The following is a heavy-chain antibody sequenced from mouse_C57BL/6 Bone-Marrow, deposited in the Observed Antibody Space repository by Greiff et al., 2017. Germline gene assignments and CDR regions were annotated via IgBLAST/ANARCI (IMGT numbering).Heavy chain of an antibody. CDR2: IVPGSGST. CDR3: AREARWLGDY. J-gene: IGHJ2*01. Sequence: VQLQQSGPELVKPGASVKISCKASGYTFTDYYINWVKQRPGQGLEWIGWIVPGSGSTYYNEKFKGKATLTVDKSSSTAYMLLSILTSEDSAVYFCAREARWLGDYWGQGTTLTVSS. D-gene: IGHD2-3*01. CDR1: GYTFTDYY. V-gene: IGHV1-75*01.